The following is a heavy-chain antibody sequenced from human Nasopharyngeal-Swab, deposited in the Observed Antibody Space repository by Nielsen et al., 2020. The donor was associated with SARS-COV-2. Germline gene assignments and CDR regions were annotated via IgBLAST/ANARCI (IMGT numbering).Heavy chain of an antibody. Sequence: GESLKISCVASGFTLCDHYMDWVRQSPGKGLEWVGRSRDKANGYTTEYAASVKGRFTISRDDSKNSLYMQMNSLQTGDTAVYYCTCAPETTTHPAYWGQGTLVTVSS. CDR3: TCAPETTTHPAY. D-gene: IGHD4-17*01. V-gene: IGHV3-72*01. CDR1: GFTLCDHY. CDR2: SRDKANGYTT. J-gene: IGHJ4*02.